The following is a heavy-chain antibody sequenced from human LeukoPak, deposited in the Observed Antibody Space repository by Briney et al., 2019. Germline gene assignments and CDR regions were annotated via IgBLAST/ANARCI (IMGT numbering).Heavy chain of an antibody. CDR3: ARGSYDYGDYGGRSNFDY. CDR2: ISYDGSNK. J-gene: IGHJ4*02. D-gene: IGHD4-17*01. Sequence: GGSLRLSCAASGFTFSSYGMHWVRQAPGKGLEWVAVISYDGSNKYYADSVKGRFTISRDNSKNTLYLQMNSLRAEDTAVYYCARGSYDYGDYGGRSNFDYWGQGTLVTVSS. V-gene: IGHV3-30*19. CDR1: GFTFSSYG.